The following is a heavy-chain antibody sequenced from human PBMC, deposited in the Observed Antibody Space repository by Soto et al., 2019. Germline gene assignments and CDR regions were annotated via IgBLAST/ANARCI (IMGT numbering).Heavy chain of an antibody. D-gene: IGHD3-3*01. J-gene: IGHJ4*02. Sequence: EVQLLESGGGLVQPGGSLRLSCVASGFTFSSYAMSWVRQAPGKGLEWVSAISGSGDSTYYADSVKGRFTISRDNSKNTLYLQMNSLRAEDTAVYFCAKDLDGVVITQYYFDYWGQGALVTVSS. CDR1: GFTFSSYA. CDR3: AKDLDGVVITQYYFDY. V-gene: IGHV3-23*01. CDR2: ISGSGDST.